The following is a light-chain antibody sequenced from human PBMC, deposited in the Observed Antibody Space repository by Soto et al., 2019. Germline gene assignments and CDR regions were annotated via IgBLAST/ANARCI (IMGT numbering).Light chain of an antibody. CDR2: GAS. Sequence: EIVLTQSPGTLSLSPGERATLSCRASQSVSSSYLAWYQQKPGQAPRLLIYGASSRATGIPDRFSGSGSGTDFTLTISRLEPGDFAVYYCKQYGSSPITVGQGTLLEIK. V-gene: IGKV3-20*01. CDR3: KQYGSSPIT. J-gene: IGKJ5*01. CDR1: QSVSSSY.